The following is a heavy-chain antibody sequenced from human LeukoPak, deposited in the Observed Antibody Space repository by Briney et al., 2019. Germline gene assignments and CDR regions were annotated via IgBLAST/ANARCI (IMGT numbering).Heavy chain of an antibody. J-gene: IGHJ4*02. Sequence: PGRSLRLSCAASGFTLGDYVISWVRQTPGKGLEWVSYISSGSNAIYYADSVKGRFTMSRDNAKSSLFLQMNSLRDEDTAVYYCARDRPNWGIDCWGQGTLVTVSS. CDR2: ISSGSNAI. CDR3: ARDRPNWGIDC. D-gene: IGHD7-27*01. CDR1: GFTLGDYV. V-gene: IGHV3-48*02.